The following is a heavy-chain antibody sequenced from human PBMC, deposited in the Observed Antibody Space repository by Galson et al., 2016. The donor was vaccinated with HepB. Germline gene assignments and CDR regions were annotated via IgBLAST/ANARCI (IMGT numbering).Heavy chain of an antibody. Sequence: SETLSLTCAVSGGSLRGIHWWSWVRQSPEKGLEWIGEIYHSGRTNYSPSLKRRVTLSVDGSQNRFSLKLNSVTAADPAVYYCVRGGYCTEAACSMSGFFDYWGPGTLVTVSS. CDR3: VRGGYCTEAACSMSGFFDY. V-gene: IGHV4-4*02. CDR2: IYHSGRT. CDR1: GGSLRGIHW. J-gene: IGHJ4*02. D-gene: IGHD2-8*02.